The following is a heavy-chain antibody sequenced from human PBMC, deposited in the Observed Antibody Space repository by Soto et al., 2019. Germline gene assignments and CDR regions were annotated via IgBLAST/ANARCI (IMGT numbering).Heavy chain of an antibody. CDR2: INSYNGNT. Sequence: QVQLVQSGAEVKKPGASVKVSCKASGYTFTSYGFSWVRQAPGHGLEWMGWINSYNGNTKYAQNLQGRLTMTTDTTTRTGDMELRSLRTDDTAVCYCARLYMIRDLYYIDSWGQGTPVTVSS. D-gene: IGHD3-22*01. CDR1: GYTFTSYG. J-gene: IGHJ4*02. CDR3: ARLYMIRDLYYIDS. V-gene: IGHV1-18*01.